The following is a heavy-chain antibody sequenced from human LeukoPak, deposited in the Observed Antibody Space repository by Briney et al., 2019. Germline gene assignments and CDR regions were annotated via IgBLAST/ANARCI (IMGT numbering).Heavy chain of an antibody. Sequence: GRSLRLSCAASGFTFSSYAMHWVRQAPGKGLEWVAVISYDGSNKYYADSVKGRFTISRDNSKNTLYLQMNSLRAEDTAVYYCARGPYCSSTSCYRYYYYGMDVWGQGTTVTVSS. D-gene: IGHD2-2*02. V-gene: IGHV3-30*04. CDR3: ARGPYCSSTSCYRYYYYGMDV. CDR1: GFTFSSYA. CDR2: ISYDGSNK. J-gene: IGHJ6*02.